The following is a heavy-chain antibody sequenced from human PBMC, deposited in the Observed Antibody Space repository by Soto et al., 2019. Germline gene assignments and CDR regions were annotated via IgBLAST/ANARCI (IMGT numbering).Heavy chain of an antibody. CDR3: AKLWGYEIWTVYNGPGY. J-gene: IGHJ4*02. CDR1: GFTFSSYA. Sequence: GGSLRLSCAASGFTFSSYAMSWVRQAPGKGLEWVSAISGSGGSTYYADSVKGRFTISRDNSKNTLYLQMNSLRAEDTAVYYFAKLWGYEIWTVYNGPGYWGQGTLVTVSS. D-gene: IGHD3-9*01. V-gene: IGHV3-23*01. CDR2: ISGSGGST.